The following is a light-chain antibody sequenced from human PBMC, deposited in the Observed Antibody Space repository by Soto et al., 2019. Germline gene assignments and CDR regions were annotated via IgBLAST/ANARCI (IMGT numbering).Light chain of an antibody. CDR1: QSVNRN. CDR2: GAS. Sequence: EKVMTQSPATLSVSPGERVTLSCRASQSVNRNLAWYQQKPGQPPRLLIYGASTRATGIPARFSGSGSGMEVTLTISSLQSEDLAVYYCQQYNNWPSWTFGQGTKVEIK. J-gene: IGKJ1*01. V-gene: IGKV3-15*01. CDR3: QQYNNWPSWT.